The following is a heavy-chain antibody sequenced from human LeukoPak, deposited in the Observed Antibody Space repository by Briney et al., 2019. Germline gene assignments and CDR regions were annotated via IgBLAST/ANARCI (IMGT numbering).Heavy chain of an antibody. V-gene: IGHV3-20*01. CDR3: ARGFQWLRFDPMFDY. D-gene: IGHD5-12*01. CDR2: INWNGGST. J-gene: IGHJ4*02. CDR1: GFTFDDYG. Sequence: PGGSLRLSCAASGFTFDDYGMSWVRQAPGKGLEWVSGINWNGGSTGYADSVKGRFTISRDNAKNSLYLQMNSLRAEDTALYHCARGFQWLRFDPMFDYWGQGTLVTVSS.